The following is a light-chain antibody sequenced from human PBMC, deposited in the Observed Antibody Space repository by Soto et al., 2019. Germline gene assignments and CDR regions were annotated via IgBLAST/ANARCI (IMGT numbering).Light chain of an antibody. Sequence: DIQLTQSPSFLSASVGDRVTIACRASQGISNNLAWYQQKPGKAPNLLIFAASTLRSGVPSRFSGSGSGTEFILTISSLEPEDFSTYYCQHLNKYLPFTFGPGTKVAIK. CDR3: QHLNKYLPFT. CDR1: QGISNN. CDR2: AAS. J-gene: IGKJ3*01. V-gene: IGKV1-9*01.